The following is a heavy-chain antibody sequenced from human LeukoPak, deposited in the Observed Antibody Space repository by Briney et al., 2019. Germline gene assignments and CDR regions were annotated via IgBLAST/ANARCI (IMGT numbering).Heavy chain of an antibody. D-gene: IGHD2-2*01. CDR2: IYYSGST. CDR1: GGSISSGDYY. CDR3: ARLRYCSSTNCYYYFDY. Sequence: SQTLSLTCTVSGGSISSGDYYWSWIRQPPGKGLEWIGYIYYSGSTYYNPSLKSRVTISVDTSKNQFSLKLSSVTAADTAVYYCARLRYCSSTNCYYYFDYWGQGTLVSVSS. V-gene: IGHV4-30-4*08. J-gene: IGHJ4*02.